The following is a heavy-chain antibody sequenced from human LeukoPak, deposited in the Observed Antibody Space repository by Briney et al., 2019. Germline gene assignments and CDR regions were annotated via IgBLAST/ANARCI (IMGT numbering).Heavy chain of an antibody. V-gene: IGHV1-2*02. Sequence: ASVKVSCKAFGYTFTSNYMHWVRQAPGQGPEWMGVISPSGGSTTYAQKFQGRVTMTRDTSISTAYMELSRLRSDDTAVYYCASSIAAAATGAFDIWGQGTMVTVSS. CDR3: ASSIAAAATGAFDI. J-gene: IGHJ3*02. CDR2: ISPSGGST. D-gene: IGHD6-13*01. CDR1: GYTFTSNY.